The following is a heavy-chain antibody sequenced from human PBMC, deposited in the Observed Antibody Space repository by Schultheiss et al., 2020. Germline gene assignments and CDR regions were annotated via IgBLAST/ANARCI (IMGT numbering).Heavy chain of an antibody. J-gene: IGHJ5*02. CDR3: ARLHGDGEDL. V-gene: IGHV4-4*07. D-gene: IGHD4-17*01. CDR1: GASISSYF. CDR2: IYVGAA. Sequence: SETLSLTCTVSGASISSYFWSWIRQPAGKGLEWIGRIYVGAANYNPSLQSRVSMSLDTSENTVYLTLSSLTAADTAVYYCARLHGDGEDLWGQGTLVTVSS.